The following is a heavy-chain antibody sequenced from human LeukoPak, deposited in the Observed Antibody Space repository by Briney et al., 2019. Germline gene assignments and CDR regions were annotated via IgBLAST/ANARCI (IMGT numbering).Heavy chain of an antibody. CDR2: IIPIFGTA. CDR1: GGTFSTYA. D-gene: IGHD2-15*01. J-gene: IGHJ3*02. V-gene: IGHV1-69*13. Sequence: SVKVSCKASGGTFSTYAISWVRQAPGQGLEWMGGIIPIFGTANYAQKFQGRVTITADESTSTAYMELSSLRSEDTAVYYCARDDVEDGAFDIWGQGTMVTVSS. CDR3: ARDDVEDGAFDI.